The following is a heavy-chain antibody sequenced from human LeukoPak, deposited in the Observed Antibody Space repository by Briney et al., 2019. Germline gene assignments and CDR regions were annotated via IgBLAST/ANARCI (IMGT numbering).Heavy chain of an antibody. CDR1: GGSISSYY. CDR2: IYTSGST. Sequence: SETLSLTCTVSGGSISSYYWSWIRQPAGKGPEWIGRIYTSGSTNYNPSLKSRVTMSVDTSKNQFSLKLSSVTAADTAVYYCAREVPRYCSGGSCLRNAFDIWGQGTMVTVSS. J-gene: IGHJ3*02. CDR3: AREVPRYCSGGSCLRNAFDI. V-gene: IGHV4-4*07. D-gene: IGHD2-15*01.